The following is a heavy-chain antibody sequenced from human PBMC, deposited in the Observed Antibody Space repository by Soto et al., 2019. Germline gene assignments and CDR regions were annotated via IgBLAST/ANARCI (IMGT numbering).Heavy chain of an antibody. D-gene: IGHD6-6*01. CDR1: GFTFSSYG. V-gene: IGHV3-33*01. CDR3: ARGPPYSSSSYVNY. CDR2: IWYDGSNK. Sequence: GGSLRLSCAASGFTFSSYGMHWVRQAPGKGLEWVAVIWYDGSNKYYADSVKGRFTISRDNSKNTLYLQMNSLRAEDTALYYCARGPPYSSSSYVNYWGQGTLVTVSS. J-gene: IGHJ4*02.